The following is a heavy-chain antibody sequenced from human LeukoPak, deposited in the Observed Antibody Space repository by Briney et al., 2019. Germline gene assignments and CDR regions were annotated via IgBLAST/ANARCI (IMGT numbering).Heavy chain of an antibody. CDR2: ISSSSSYI. D-gene: IGHD3-10*01. J-gene: IGHJ4*02. CDR1: GFTFSSYT. CDR3: ARDGSFYNGIDD. V-gene: IGHV3-21*01. Sequence: GGSLRLSCAASGFTFSSYTMNWVRQAPGKGLEWVSSISSSSSYIYYADSVKGRFTISRDNAKNSLYLQMNTLRAEDTAVYYCARDGSFYNGIDDWGQGTLVTVSS.